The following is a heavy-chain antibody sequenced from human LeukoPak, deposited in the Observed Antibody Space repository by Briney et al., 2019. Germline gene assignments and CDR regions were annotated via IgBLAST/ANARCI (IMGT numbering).Heavy chain of an antibody. Sequence: GGSLRLSCSASGFPFSSYAMHWVRQAPGKGLEYVSAISDSGGSTYYADSVKGRFTISRDNAKNTLYLQMSSLRAEDTAVYFCVRGYSFGPYGMDVWGQGTTVTVSS. CDR3: VRGYSFGPYGMDV. CDR1: GFPFSSYA. CDR2: ISDSGGST. V-gene: IGHV3-64D*09. D-gene: IGHD2-15*01. J-gene: IGHJ6*02.